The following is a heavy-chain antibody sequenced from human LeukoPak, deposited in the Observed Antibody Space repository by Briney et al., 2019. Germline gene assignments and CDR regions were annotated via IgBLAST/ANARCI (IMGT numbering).Heavy chain of an antibody. Sequence: GESLKISCKGSGYSFTNYWIGWVRQVPGTGLELMGIIYPGDSDTRYSPSFQGQVTISADKSISTAYLQWSSLKASDTAMYYCARLSYDSSGSHDCWGQGTLVTVSS. V-gene: IGHV5-51*01. J-gene: IGHJ4*02. CDR1: GYSFTNYW. D-gene: IGHD3-22*01. CDR3: ARLSYDSSGSHDC. CDR2: IYPGDSDT.